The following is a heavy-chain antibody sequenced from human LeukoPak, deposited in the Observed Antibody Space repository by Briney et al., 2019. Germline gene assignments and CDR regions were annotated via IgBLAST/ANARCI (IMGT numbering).Heavy chain of an antibody. D-gene: IGHD2-15*01. J-gene: IGHJ4*02. Sequence: GGSLRLSCAASGFTFSSYEMNWVRQAPGKGLEWVSYISSSGNTIYYADSVKGRFTISRDNAENSPYLQMSRLRDEDTAVYYCARDLGYSGYHLDYWGQGTLVTVSS. CDR2: ISSSGNTI. CDR3: ARDLGYSGYHLDY. V-gene: IGHV3-48*03. CDR1: GFTFSSYE.